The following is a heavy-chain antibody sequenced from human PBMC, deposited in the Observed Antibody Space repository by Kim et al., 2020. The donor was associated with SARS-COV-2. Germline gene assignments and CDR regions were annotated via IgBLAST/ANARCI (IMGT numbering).Heavy chain of an antibody. CDR3: ARESFHYYYGMDV. V-gene: IGHV3-48*03. J-gene: IGHJ6*02. CDR1: GFTFSSYE. CDR2: ISSSGSTI. D-gene: IGHD3-16*01. Sequence: GGSLRLSCAASGFTFSSYEMNWVRQAPGKGLEWVSYISSSGSTIYYADSVKGRFTISRDNAKNSLYLQMNSLRAEDTAVYYCARESFHYYYGMDVWGQGTTVTVSS.